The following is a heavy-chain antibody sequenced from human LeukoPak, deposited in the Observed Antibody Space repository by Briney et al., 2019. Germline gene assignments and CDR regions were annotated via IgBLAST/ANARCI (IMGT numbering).Heavy chain of an antibody. J-gene: IGHJ4*02. CDR1: GGSFSGYY. CDR3: ARGRRTYCGGDCYSYYFDY. D-gene: IGHD2-21*02. V-gene: IGHV4-34*01. CDR2: INHSGST. Sequence: LETLSLTCAVYGGSFSGYYWSWIRQPPGKGLEWIGEINHSGSTNYNPSLKSRVTISVDTSKNQFSLKLNSVTAADTAVYYCARGRRTYCGGDCYSYYFDYWGQGTLVTVSS.